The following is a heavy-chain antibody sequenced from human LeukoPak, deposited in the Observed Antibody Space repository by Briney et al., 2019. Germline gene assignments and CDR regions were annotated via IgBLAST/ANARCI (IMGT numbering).Heavy chain of an antibody. V-gene: IGHV1-2*02. Sequence: ASVKVSCKASGYTFTGYYMHWVRQAPGQGLEWMGWINPNSGGTNYAQKFQGRVTMTRDTSISTAYMELSRLRSDDTAVYYCARGSRRIAVAGTNWFDPWGQGTLVTVSS. CDR2: INPNSGGT. CDR1: GYTFTGYY. D-gene: IGHD6-19*01. J-gene: IGHJ5*02. CDR3: ARGSRRIAVAGTNWFDP.